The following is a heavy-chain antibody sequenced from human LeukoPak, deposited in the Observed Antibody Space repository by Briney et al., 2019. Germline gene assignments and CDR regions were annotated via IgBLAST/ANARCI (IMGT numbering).Heavy chain of an antibody. CDR1: GFTFSEHS. D-gene: IGHD2-15*01. CDR3: AKGGYASCFDP. CDR2: IKRDGSNT. Sequence: PGGSLRLSCEASGFTFSEHSMSWVRQAPGKGLEWVSTIKRDGSNTYYTDSVEGRFTISRGNSKNTLYLEMNTLRAEDTAVYYCAKGGYASCFDPWGQGTQVTVSS. V-gene: IGHV3-23*05. J-gene: IGHJ5*02.